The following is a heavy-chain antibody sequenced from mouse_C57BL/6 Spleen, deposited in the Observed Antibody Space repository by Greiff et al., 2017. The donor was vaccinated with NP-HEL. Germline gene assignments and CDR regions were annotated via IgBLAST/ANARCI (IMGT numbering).Heavy chain of an antibody. D-gene: IGHD2-1*01. J-gene: IGHJ2*01. CDR2: IWRGGST. CDR3: AKNSGYYGNYFDY. Sequence: QVQLKESGPGLVQPSQSLSITCTVSGFSLTSYGVHWVRQSPGKGLEWLGVIWRGGSTDYNAAFMSRLSITKDNSKSQVFFKMNSLQADDTAIYYCAKNSGYYGNYFDYWGQGTTLTVSS. V-gene: IGHV2-5*01. CDR1: GFSLTSYG.